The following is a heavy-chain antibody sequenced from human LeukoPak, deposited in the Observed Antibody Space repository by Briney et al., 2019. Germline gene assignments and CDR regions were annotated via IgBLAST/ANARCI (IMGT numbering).Heavy chain of an antibody. CDR2: IYYSGIT. Sequence: SETLSLTCTVSGGSVGDSNCYWGWIRQPPGKAPEWIGIIYYSGITHYNPSLKGRVTLSVDTSKNQFSLKLSSVTAADTAVHYCARLWSSFDGFDIWGQGTMVTVSS. V-gene: IGHV4-39*01. J-gene: IGHJ3*02. CDR3: ARLWSSFDGFDI. D-gene: IGHD3-3*01. CDR1: GGSVGDSNCY.